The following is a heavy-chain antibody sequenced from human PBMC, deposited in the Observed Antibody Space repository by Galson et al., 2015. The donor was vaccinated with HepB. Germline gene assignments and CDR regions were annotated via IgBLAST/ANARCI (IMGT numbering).Heavy chain of an antibody. Sequence: SLRXXXAAXXFTFSSYGMNWVRQXPGKGLEWVSAMNADGGSVYYADSVKGRFTISRDNPKNTLFLQMNSLRVEDTAXYYCSKXXXAAXXXKXXXDVWGQGT. V-gene: IGHV3-23*01. CDR2: MNADGGSV. CDR1: XFTFSSYG. D-gene: IGHD6-25*01. CDR3: SKXXXAAXXXKXXXDV. J-gene: IGHJ6*02.